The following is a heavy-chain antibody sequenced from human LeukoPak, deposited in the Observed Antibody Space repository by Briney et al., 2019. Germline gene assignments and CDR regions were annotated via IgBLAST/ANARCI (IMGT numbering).Heavy chain of an antibody. CDR3: ARQRGVTHYYYYGMDV. J-gene: IGHJ6*02. Sequence: SETLSLTCTVSGGSISSSSYYWGWIRQPPGKGLGWIGSIYYSGSTYYNPSLKSRVTISVDTSKNQFSLRLSSVTAADTAVYYCARQRGVTHYYYYGMDVWGQGTTVTVSS. V-gene: IGHV4-39*01. CDR1: GGSISSSSYY. CDR2: IYYSGST. D-gene: IGHD4-23*01.